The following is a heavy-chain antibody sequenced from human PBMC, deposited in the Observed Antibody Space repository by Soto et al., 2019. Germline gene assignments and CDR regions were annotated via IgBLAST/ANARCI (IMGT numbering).Heavy chain of an antibody. CDR2: IYTSGTT. J-gene: IGHJ4*02. D-gene: IGHD4-17*01. CDR3: ARVIYGHYVDY. CDR1: AGSISGYY. Sequence: PTDTLSLTCTVYAGSISGYYWTWIRQPAGKGLEWIGRIYTSGTTNYNPSLKSRVTMSVDTSKNQFSLKLSSVTATDTAVYYCARVIYGHYVDYWGQGTSVTGSS. V-gene: IGHV4-4*07.